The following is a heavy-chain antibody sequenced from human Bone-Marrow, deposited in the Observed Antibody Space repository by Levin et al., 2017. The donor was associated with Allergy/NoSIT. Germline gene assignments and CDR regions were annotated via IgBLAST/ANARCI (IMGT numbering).Heavy chain of an antibody. CDR3: ARRAYGDYDYYYYGMDV. CDR2: IIPIFGTA. Sequence: SVKVSCKASGGTFSSYAISWVRQAPGQGLEWMGGIIPIFGTANYAQKFQGRVTITADESTSTAYMELSSLRSEDTAVYYCARRAYGDYDYYYYGMDVWGQGTTVTVSS. CDR1: GGTFSSYA. V-gene: IGHV1-69*13. D-gene: IGHD4-17*01. J-gene: IGHJ6*02.